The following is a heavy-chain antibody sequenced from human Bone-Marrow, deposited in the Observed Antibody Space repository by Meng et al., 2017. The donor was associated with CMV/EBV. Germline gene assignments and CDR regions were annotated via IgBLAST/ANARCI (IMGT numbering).Heavy chain of an antibody. J-gene: IGHJ3*02. V-gene: IGHV3-30*02. CDR3: AKDYVIVGNDAFDI. CDR1: GFTFSDYG. CDR2: IRFDATTK. D-gene: IGHD3-22*01. Sequence: GGSLRLSCVASGFTFSDYGMHWVRQAPGKGLEWVAFIRFDATTKFYGDSVKGRFTISRDNSKDTLYLQMNSLRAEDTALYYCAKDYVIVGNDAFDIWGQGTMVIVSS.